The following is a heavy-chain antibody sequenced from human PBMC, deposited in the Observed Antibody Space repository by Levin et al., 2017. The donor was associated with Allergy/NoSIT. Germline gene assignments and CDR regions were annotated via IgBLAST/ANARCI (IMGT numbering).Heavy chain of an antibody. Sequence: PGGSLRLSCAASGFTFSDYYMSWIRQAPGKGLEWVSYISSSSSYTNYADSVKGRFTISRDNAKNSLYLQMNSLRAEDTAVYYCARVVYDILTGYYAFDYWGQGTLVTVSS. D-gene: IGHD3-9*01. CDR3: ARVVYDILTGYYAFDY. J-gene: IGHJ4*02. CDR1: GFTFSDYY. V-gene: IGHV3-11*05. CDR2: ISSSSSYT.